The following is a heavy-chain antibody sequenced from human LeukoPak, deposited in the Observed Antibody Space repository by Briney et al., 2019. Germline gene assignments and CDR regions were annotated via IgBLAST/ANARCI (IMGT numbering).Heavy chain of an antibody. D-gene: IGHD1-1*01. CDR2: INHSGST. CDR3: AREMEPRDAFDI. V-gene: IGHV4-34*01. Sequence: RSETLSLTCAVYGGSFSGYYWSWIRQPPGKGLEWIGEINHSGSTNYNPSLKSRVTISVDTSKTQFSLKLSSVTAADAAVYYCAREMEPRDAFDIWGQGTMVTVSS. CDR1: GGSFSGYY. J-gene: IGHJ3*02.